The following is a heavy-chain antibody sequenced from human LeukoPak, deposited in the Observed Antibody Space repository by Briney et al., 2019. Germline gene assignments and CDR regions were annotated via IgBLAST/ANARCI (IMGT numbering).Heavy chain of an antibody. CDR1: GGSISSGNYY. J-gene: IGHJ4*02. CDR3: ARLDCSPGSCYFDY. Sequence: PSETLSLTCTVSGGSISSGNYYWGWIRRPPGKGLEWLGNIYYSGSTYYNPSLKSRVTISVDTSKNQFSLNLISVTAADTAVYYCARLDCSPGSCYFDYWGQGTLVTVSS. D-gene: IGHD2-15*01. CDR2: IYYSGST. V-gene: IGHV4-39*01.